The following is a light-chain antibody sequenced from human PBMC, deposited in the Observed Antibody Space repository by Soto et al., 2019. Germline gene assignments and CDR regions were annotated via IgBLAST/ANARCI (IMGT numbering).Light chain of an antibody. CDR2: GAS. Sequence: TVMTQSPATLSVSPGQGATLSCRASQRVGGDLAWYQQKPGQAPRLLIYGASARATAIPGRFSGSGSGTEFTLTISSLQSEDSAVYYCQQYNNWPLTFGGGTKRDIK. V-gene: IGKV3-15*01. CDR3: QQYNNWPLT. CDR1: QRVGGD. J-gene: IGKJ4*01.